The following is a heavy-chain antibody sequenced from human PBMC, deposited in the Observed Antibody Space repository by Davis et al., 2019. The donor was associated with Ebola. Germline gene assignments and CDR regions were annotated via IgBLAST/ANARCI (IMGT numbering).Heavy chain of an antibody. D-gene: IGHD2-2*01. J-gene: IGHJ6*02. Sequence: GGSLRLSCAASGFTFSSYSMNWIRQAPGKGLEWVSTISSSGTYISYSDSVKGRFTISRDNAKNSLSLQMSSLRGEDTAVYYCARDFRGSCNGPSCPYYYDYGMDVWGQGTTVTVS. CDR1: GFTFSSYS. CDR2: ISSSGTYI. V-gene: IGHV3-21*04. CDR3: ARDFRGSCNGPSCPYYYDYGMDV.